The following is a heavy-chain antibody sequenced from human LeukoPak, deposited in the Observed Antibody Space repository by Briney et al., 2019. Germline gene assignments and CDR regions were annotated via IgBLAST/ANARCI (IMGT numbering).Heavy chain of an antibody. J-gene: IGHJ4*02. Sequence: GGSLRLSCAASGFTVSSNYMNWVRQAPGKGLEWVSVIYSGGGTYYADSVKGRFTISRDNSKNTLYLQMNSLRAEDTAVYYCARAERRDSTNWYYFDYWGQGTLVTVSS. CDR3: ARAERRDSTNWYYFDY. D-gene: IGHD6-13*01. CDR2: IYSGGGT. CDR1: GFTVSSNY. V-gene: IGHV3-53*01.